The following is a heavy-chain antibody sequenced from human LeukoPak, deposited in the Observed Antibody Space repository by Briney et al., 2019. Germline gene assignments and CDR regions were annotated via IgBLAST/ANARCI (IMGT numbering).Heavy chain of an antibody. CDR1: GFTFNSYW. CDR3: ASIVVVPAAMGGDY. V-gene: IGHV3-7*01. J-gene: IGHJ4*02. D-gene: IGHD2-2*01. CDR2: IKQDGSEK. Sequence: GGSLRLSCAASGFTFNSYWMSWVRQAPGKGLEWVANIKQDGSEKYYVGSVKGRFTISRDNAKNSLYLQMNSLRAEDTAVYYCASIVVVPAAMGGDYWGQGALVTVSS.